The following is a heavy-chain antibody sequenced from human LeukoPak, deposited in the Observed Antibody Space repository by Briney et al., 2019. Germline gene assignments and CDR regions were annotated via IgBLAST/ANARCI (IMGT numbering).Heavy chain of an antibody. J-gene: IGHJ4*02. V-gene: IGHV1-8*01. D-gene: IGHD3-10*01. CDR3: ARSRRGRRITMVRGVIITFDY. Sequence: ASVKVSCKASGYTFTSYDINWVRQATGQGLEWMGWMNLNSGNTGYAQKFQGRVTMTRNTSISTAYMELSSLRSEDTAVYYCARSRRGRRITMVRGVIITFDYWGQGTLVTVSS. CDR2: MNLNSGNT. CDR1: GYTFTSYD.